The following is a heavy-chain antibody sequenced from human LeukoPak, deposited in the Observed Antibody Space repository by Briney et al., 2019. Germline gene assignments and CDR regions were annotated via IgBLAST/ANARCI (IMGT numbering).Heavy chain of an antibody. CDR3: TTGPPLRFDC. CDR1: GFTFTNAW. Sequence: GGSLRLSCAASGFTFTNAWMSWVRQAPGKGLEWVGRIKGKTDGGTTDYAAPVKGRFTISRDDSKNTLYLQMNSLKTEDTAVYYCTTGPPLRFDCWGQGTLVTVSS. V-gene: IGHV3-15*01. CDR2: IKGKTDGGTT. J-gene: IGHJ4*02.